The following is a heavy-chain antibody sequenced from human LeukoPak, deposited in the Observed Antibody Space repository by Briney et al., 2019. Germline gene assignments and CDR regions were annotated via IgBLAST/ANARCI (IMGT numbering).Heavy chain of an antibody. CDR2: INHSGST. CDR1: GGSFSGYY. D-gene: IGHD3-10*01. V-gene: IGHV4-34*01. CDR3: ARSLFLYGSGSYYGY. Sequence: SETLSLTCAVYGGSFSGYYWSWIRQPPGKGLEWIGEINHSGSTNYNPSLKSRATISVDTSKNQFSLKLSSVTAADTAVYYCARSLFLYGSGSYYGYWGQGTLVTVSS. J-gene: IGHJ4*02.